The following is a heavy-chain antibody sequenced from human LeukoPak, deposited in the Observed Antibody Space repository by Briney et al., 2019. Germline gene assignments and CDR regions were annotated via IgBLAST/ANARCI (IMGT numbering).Heavy chain of an antibody. CDR1: GFTFSSYG. Sequence: GRSLRLSCAAAGFTFSSYGMHWVRQAPGKGVGWGAVIWYDGSNKYYADSVKGRFTISRDNSKNTLYLQMNSLRAEDTAVYYCAKGGSSGYPYYFDYWGQGTLVTVSS. V-gene: IGHV3-33*06. CDR3: AKGGSSGYPYYFDY. D-gene: IGHD3-22*01. CDR2: IWYDGSNK. J-gene: IGHJ4*02.